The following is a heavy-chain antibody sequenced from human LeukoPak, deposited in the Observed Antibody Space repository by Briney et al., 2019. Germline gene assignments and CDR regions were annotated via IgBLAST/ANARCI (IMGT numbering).Heavy chain of an antibody. CDR3: ARDPGAAAGNLWS. V-gene: IGHV3-66*01. CDR2: IFSGGGT. Sequence: GCCLRLSCVVSGLPVSNNYMSWVHQASGEGLEWVSLIFSGGGTYFADCVKGRFTISRDSSKNTLYLQMNSLRAEDTALYYCARDPGAAAGNLWSWGQGTLVTVSS. D-gene: IGHD6-25*01. CDR1: GLPVSNNY. J-gene: IGHJ5*02.